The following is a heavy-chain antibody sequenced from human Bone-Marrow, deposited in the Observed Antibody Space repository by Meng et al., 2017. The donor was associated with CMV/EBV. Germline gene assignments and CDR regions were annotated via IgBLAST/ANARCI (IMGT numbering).Heavy chain of an antibody. CDR2: IRYDGSNK. CDR1: GFTFSSYG. D-gene: IGHD6-13*01. CDR3: ANPASSSWPNWFDP. J-gene: IGHJ5*02. Sequence: GGSLRLSCAASGFTFSSYGMHWVRQAPGKGLEWVAFIRYDGSNKYYADSVKGRFTISRDNSKNTLYLQMNSLRAEDTAVYYCANPASSSWPNWFDPWGQGTLVTFAS. V-gene: IGHV3-30*02.